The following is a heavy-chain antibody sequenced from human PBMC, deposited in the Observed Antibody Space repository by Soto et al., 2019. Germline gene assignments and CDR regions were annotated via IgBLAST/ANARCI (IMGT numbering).Heavy chain of an antibody. V-gene: IGHV4-34*01. J-gene: IGHJ4*02. D-gene: IGHD3-16*01. CDR1: GGSFNENY. CDR3: ASLFDNGGFTD. Sequence: QVQLQQWGAGLLKPSETLSLTCGVSGGSFNENYWSWVRQSPGKGLVWIGEIKHTGNTNYNPSFRSRVTISVDTSKNQFSLNLTSVTAADTAVYFCASLFDNGGFTDWGQGTLVTVSS. CDR2: IKHTGNT.